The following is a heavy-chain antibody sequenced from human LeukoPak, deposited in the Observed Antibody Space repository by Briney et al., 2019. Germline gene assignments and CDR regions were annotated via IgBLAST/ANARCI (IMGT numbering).Heavy chain of an antibody. Sequence: GGSLRLSCAASGFTFSSYSMNWVRQAPGKGLEWVSYISSSSSTIYYADSVKGRFTISRDNAKNSLYLQMNSLRAEDTAVYYCARELITFSEYYYGMDVWGQGTTVTVSS. D-gene: IGHD3-3*02. CDR2: ISSSSSTI. CDR3: ARELITFSEYYYGMDV. CDR1: GFTFSSYS. J-gene: IGHJ6*02. V-gene: IGHV3-48*01.